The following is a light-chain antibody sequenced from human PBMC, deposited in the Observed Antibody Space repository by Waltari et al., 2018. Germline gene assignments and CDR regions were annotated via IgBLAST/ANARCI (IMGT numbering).Light chain of an antibody. J-gene: IGLJ3*02. V-gene: IGLV2-11*01. CDR3: CSYAGSYSWV. Sequence: QSALTQPRSVSGSPGQSVTISCTGTSSDVGGYHYVSWYQHHPGKAPKLMIYDVTKRPPGVPDRFTGSKSGNTASLSISGLQAEDEADYYCCSYAGSYSWVFGGGTKLTVL. CDR2: DVT. CDR1: SSDVGGYHY.